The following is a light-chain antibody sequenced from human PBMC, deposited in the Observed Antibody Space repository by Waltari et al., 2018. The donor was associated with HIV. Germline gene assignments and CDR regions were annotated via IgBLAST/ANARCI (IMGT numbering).Light chain of an antibody. CDR1: SSDVGSYNL. CDR2: EVS. V-gene: IGLV2-23*02. Sequence: QSALTQPASVSGSHGQSITISCTGTSSDVGSYNLVSWYQQHPGKAPKLMIYEVSKRPSGVSNRFSGSKSGNTASLTISGLQAEDEADYYCCSYAGSSTFWVFGGGTKLTVL. CDR3: CSYAGSSTFWV. J-gene: IGLJ3*02.